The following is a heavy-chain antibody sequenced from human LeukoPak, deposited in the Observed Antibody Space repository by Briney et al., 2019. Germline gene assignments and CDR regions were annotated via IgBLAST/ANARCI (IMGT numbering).Heavy chain of an antibody. V-gene: IGHV1-46*01. CDR3: ARDNSPYCSRTSCYSYYYGMDV. D-gene: IGHD2-2*02. CDR2: INPSGGSR. CDR1: GYTFTSYG. Sequence: ASVKVSCKASGYTFTSYGISWVRQAPGQGLEWVGVINPSGGSRNYAQKFQGRVSMTRDTSTSTVYMEVSSLRSEDTAVYYCARDNSPYCSRTSCYSYYYGMDVWGQGTTVTVSS. J-gene: IGHJ6*02.